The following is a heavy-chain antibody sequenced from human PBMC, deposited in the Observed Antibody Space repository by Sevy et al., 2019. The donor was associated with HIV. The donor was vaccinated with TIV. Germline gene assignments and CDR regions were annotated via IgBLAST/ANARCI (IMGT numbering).Heavy chain of an antibody. J-gene: IGHJ6*02. Sequence: ASVKVSCKASGFTFTSSAVQWVRQARGQRLGGIGWIVVGSGNTNYAQKFQERVTITRDMSTSTAYMELSSLRSEDTAVYYCAADTRLYGMDVWGQGTTVTVSS. V-gene: IGHV1-58*01. CDR2: IVVGSGNT. CDR1: GFTFTSSA. CDR3: AADTRLYGMDV.